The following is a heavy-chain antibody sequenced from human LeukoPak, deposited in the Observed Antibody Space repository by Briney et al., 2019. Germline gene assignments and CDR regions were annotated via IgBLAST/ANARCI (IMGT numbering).Heavy chain of an antibody. D-gene: IGHD4-11*01. CDR1: AFTFSSYS. Sequence: GGSLTLSCAASAFTFSSYSMNWVRQAPGKGMEWVSYISRSISNIYYADSVKGRFTISRDNAKNSLYLQMNSLRAEDTAVYYCARSTFTVTTLDPPPVPYYMDVWGKGTTVTVSS. CDR3: ARSTFTVTTLDPPPVPYYMDV. J-gene: IGHJ6*03. V-gene: IGHV3-48*01. CDR2: ISRSISNI.